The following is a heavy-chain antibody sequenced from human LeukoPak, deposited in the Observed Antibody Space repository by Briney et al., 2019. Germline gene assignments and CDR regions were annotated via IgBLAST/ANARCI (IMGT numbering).Heavy chain of an antibody. D-gene: IGHD4-17*01. V-gene: IGHV4-39*07. J-gene: IGHJ4*02. CDR1: GGSISSSSDF. CDR2: IYYSGST. Sequence: SETLSLTCTVSGGSISSSSDFWGWIRQPPGKGLEWIGSIYYSGSTYYNPSLKSRVTISVDTSKNQFSLKLSSVTAADTAVYYCARGNGDYLGIDYWGQGTLVTVSS. CDR3: ARGNGDYLGIDY.